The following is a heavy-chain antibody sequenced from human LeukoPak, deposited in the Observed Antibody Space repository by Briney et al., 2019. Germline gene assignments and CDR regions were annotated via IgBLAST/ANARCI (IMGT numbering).Heavy chain of an antibody. D-gene: IGHD3-22*01. CDR1: GFTFSAYW. CDR3: ARDLYCDSSAYFEGYFDY. CDR2: IKQDGSDK. V-gene: IGHV3-7*01. J-gene: IGHJ4*02. Sequence: GGSLRLSCAASGFTFSAYWMSWVRQAPGKGLEWVANIKQDGSDKYYVDSVKGRFTISRDNAKKSLYLHMSGLRAEDTALYFCARDLYCDSSAYFEGYFDYWGQGALVTVSS.